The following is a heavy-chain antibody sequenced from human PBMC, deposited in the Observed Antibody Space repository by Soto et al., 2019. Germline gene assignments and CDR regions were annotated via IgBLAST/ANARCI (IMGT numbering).Heavy chain of an antibody. J-gene: IGHJ6*02. Sequence: EVQLVQSGAEVKKPGESLKISCKGSGYSFTNYWIGWVRQLPGKGLEWMGIIYPGDSDTRYSPSFQGQVTISADKSISPAYLQWSSLKASDTAMYYCARAMVRGKNYYGVDVWGLGTTVTVSS. D-gene: IGHD3-10*01. CDR3: ARAMVRGKNYYGVDV. CDR1: GYSFTNYW. V-gene: IGHV5-51*03. CDR2: IYPGDSDT.